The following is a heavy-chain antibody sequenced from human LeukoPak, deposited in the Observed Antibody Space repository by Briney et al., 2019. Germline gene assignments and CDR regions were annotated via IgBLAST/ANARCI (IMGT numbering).Heavy chain of an antibody. CDR1: GFTFSSYE. CDR2: ISGSGGST. D-gene: IGHD3-22*01. CDR3: AKDLIDYYDSSGYYFGFDY. Sequence: QPGGSLRLSCAASGFTFSSYEMNWVRQAPGKGLEWVSAISGSGGSTYYADSVKGRFTISRDNSKNTLYLQMNSLRAEDTAVYYCAKDLIDYYDSSGYYFGFDYWGQGTLVTVSS. J-gene: IGHJ4*02. V-gene: IGHV3-23*01.